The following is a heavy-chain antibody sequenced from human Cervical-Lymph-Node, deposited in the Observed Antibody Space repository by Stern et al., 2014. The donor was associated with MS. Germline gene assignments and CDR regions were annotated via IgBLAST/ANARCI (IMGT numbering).Heavy chain of an antibody. CDR3: ARDEIGQTTTHYYYYGMDV. Sequence: DQLVESGAEVKKPGSSVKVSCKASGGTFSSQGISWVRQAPGPGLEWLGGIIPILGAAHYAQKLQGRVTIIADESTNTTYMELRSLRPEDTAVYYCARDEIGQTTTHYYYYGMDVWGQGTTVIVTS. CDR1: GGTFSSQG. CDR2: IIPILGAA. V-gene: IGHV1-69*01. D-gene: IGHD1-1*01. J-gene: IGHJ6*02.